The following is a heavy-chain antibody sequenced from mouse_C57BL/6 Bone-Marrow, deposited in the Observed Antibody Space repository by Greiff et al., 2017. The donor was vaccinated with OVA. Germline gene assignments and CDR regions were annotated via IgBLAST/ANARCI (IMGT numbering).Heavy chain of an antibody. CDR3: ARAYYYGSSPSAY. J-gene: IGHJ3*01. D-gene: IGHD1-1*01. Sequence: EVKVVESGGGLVKPGGSLKLSCAASGCTFSSYAMSWVRQTPEKRLEWVATISDGGSYTYYPDNVKGRFTISRDNAKNNLYLQMSHLKSEDTAMYYCARAYYYGSSPSAYWGQGTLVTVSA. CDR2: ISDGGSYT. CDR1: GCTFSSYA. V-gene: IGHV5-4*03.